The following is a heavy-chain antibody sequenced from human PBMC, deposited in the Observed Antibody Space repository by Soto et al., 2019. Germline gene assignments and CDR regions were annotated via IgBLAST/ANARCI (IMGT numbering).Heavy chain of an antibody. D-gene: IGHD2-15*01. CDR3: ARQTVVAATRGSFDY. J-gene: IGHJ4*02. CDR2: IYPGDSDT. Sequence: EVQLVQSGAEVKKPGESLQISCKGSGYSFTSYWIGWVRQMPGKGLEWMGIIYPGDSDTRYSPSFQGQVTISADKSISTAYLQWSSLKASDTAMYYCARQTVVAATRGSFDYWGQGTLVTVSS. CDR1: GYSFTSYW. V-gene: IGHV5-51*01.